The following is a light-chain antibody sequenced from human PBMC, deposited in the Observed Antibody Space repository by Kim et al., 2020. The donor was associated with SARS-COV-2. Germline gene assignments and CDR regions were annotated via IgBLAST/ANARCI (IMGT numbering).Light chain of an antibody. CDR2: GAS. J-gene: IGKJ1*01. CDR1: QSVSSSY. Sequence: EMVLTQSTGTLSLSPGERATLSCRASQSVSSSYLAWYQQKPGQAPRLLIYGASSRATGIPDRFSGSGSGTDFTLTISRLEPEDFAVYYCQQYGSSPQGTFGQGTKVEIK. CDR3: QQYGSSPQGT. V-gene: IGKV3-20*01.